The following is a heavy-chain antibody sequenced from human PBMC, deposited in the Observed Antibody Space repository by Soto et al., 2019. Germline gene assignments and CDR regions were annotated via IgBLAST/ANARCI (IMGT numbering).Heavy chain of an antibody. CDR2: ISGSGGST. Sequence: GGSLRLSCAASGFTFSSYAMSWVRQAPGKGLEWVSAISGSGGSTYYADSVRGRFTISRDNSKNTLYLQMNSLRAEDTAVYYCAKELYGDSLQDWFDPWGQGTLVTVSS. CDR3: AKELYGDSLQDWFDP. V-gene: IGHV3-23*01. D-gene: IGHD4-17*01. CDR1: GFTFSSYA. J-gene: IGHJ5*02.